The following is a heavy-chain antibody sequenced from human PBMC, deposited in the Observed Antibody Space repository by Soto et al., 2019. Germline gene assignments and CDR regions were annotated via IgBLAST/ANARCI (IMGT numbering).Heavy chain of an antibody. CDR3: AKSYFRDGWDNHPADS. CDR2: ISGPGGST. Sequence: EMQLLESGGGLVLPGGSLRLSCAASGFTFRDYAMSWVRQAPGKGLEWISAISGPGGSTYYAESVRGRVTISRDNSMNSLFLQMNGLRAEDTAMYYCAKSYFRDGWDNHPADSWGQGALVTVSS. V-gene: IGHV3-23*01. J-gene: IGHJ4*02. CDR1: GFTFRDYA. D-gene: IGHD6-19*01.